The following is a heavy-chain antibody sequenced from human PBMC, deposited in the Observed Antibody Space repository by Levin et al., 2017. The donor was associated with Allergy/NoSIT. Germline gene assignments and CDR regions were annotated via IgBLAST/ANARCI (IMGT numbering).Heavy chain of an antibody. J-gene: IGHJ3*02. CDR3: ARKNSLFDAFDI. Sequence: KASETLSLTCTVSGGSISSSSYYWGWIRQPPGKGLEWIGSIYYSGSTYYNPSLKSRVTISVDTSKNQFSLKLSSVTAADTAVYYCARKNSLFDAFDIWGQGTMVTVSS. CDR1: GGSISSSSYY. V-gene: IGHV4-39*01. CDR2: IYYSGST. D-gene: IGHD4-23*01.